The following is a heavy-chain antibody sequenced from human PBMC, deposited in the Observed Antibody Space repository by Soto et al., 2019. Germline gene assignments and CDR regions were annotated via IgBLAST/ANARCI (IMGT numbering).Heavy chain of an antibody. V-gene: IGHV1-18*01. D-gene: IGHD3-10*01. Sequence: QIQLVQSGAEVKKPGASVKVSCKASGYTFSSIGISWVRQAPGQGLEWMGWISPYKGNTQYAQGLQGRVTMTTDTSASKADMELRSMRSDDTAVYYCARDFDASGSYYTDYWCQGTLVNVSS. J-gene: IGHJ4*02. CDR2: ISPYKGNT. CDR1: GYTFSSIG. CDR3: ARDFDASGSYYTDY.